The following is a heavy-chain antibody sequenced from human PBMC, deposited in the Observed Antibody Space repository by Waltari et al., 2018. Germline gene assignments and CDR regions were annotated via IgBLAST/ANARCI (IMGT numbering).Heavy chain of an antibody. V-gene: IGHV1-69*01. D-gene: IGHD3-16*01. CDR1: GGTFSSYA. Sequence: QVQLVQSGAEVKKPGSSVKVSCKASGGTFSSYAISWVRQAPGQGLEWMGGIIPIFGTANYAQKFQGRVTFTADESTSTAYMELSSLRSEDTAVYYCARDRGIKSGAGHWYFDLWGRGTLVTVSS. CDR3: ARDRGIKSGAGHWYFDL. J-gene: IGHJ2*01. CDR2: IIPIFGTA.